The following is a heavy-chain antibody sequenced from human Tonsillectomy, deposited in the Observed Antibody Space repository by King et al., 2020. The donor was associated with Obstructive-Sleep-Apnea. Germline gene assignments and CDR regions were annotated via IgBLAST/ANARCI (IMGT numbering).Heavy chain of an antibody. D-gene: IGHD3-22*01. V-gene: IGHV2-5*02. J-gene: IGHJ4*02. CDR2: IYWDDDK. CDR1: GFSLSRSGVA. CDR3: ARRRRYYDGSGYYYRFDY. Sequence: ITLKESGPTLVKPTQTLTLTCSFSGFSLSRSGVAMGWIRQPPGTALDWLALIYWDDDKRYSPSLKSRLTITKDTSKNQVVLIMTNMDPVDTGTYYCARRRRYYDGSGYYYRFDYWGQGTLVTVSS.